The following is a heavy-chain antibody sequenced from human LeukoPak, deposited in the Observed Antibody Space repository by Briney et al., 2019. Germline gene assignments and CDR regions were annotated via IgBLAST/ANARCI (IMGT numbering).Heavy chain of an antibody. V-gene: IGHV1-18*01. J-gene: IGHJ4*02. CDR1: GYTFSSYG. CDR3: ARDGGGSYYSD. Sequence: ASVRVSCKASGYTFSSYGIIWARQAPGQGLEWMGCVNGYNGNTNYAQKFQDRVAMTTDTSTSTAYVELRSLRSDDTAVYYCARDGGGSYYSDWGQGTLVTVSS. CDR2: VNGYNGNT. D-gene: IGHD1-26*01.